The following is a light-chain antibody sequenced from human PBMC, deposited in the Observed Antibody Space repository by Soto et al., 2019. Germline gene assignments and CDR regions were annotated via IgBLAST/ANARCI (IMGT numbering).Light chain of an antibody. V-gene: IGKV1-39*01. CDR2: AAS. Sequence: DIQMTQSPSSLSASVGDRVTITCRTSQRIGTHLNWYHEKPGKAPKLLIYAASSLQSGVPSRFSGSGSGTDFTLTISSLQPEDFATYYCQQSYSHPWTFGQGTKVEIK. CDR1: QRIGTH. CDR3: QQSYSHPWT. J-gene: IGKJ1*01.